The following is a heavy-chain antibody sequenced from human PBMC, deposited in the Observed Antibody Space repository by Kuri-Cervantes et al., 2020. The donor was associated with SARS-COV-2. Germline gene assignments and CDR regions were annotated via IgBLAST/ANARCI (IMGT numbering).Heavy chain of an antibody. CDR3: ARVADIVVVPAAMVLDP. D-gene: IGHD2-2*01. CDR1: GYTFTSYA. Sequence: SVKVSCKAFGYTFTSYAISWVRQAPGQGLEWMGGIIPIFGTANYAQKFQGRVTITADESTSTAYMELSSLRSEDTAVYYCARVADIVVVPAAMVLDPWGQGTLVTVSS. CDR2: IIPIFGTA. V-gene: IGHV1-69*13. J-gene: IGHJ5*02.